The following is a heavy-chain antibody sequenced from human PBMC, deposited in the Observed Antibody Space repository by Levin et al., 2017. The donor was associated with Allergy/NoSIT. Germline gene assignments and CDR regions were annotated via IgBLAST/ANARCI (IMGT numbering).Heavy chain of an antibody. CDR3: ARRRITMVRGVKGYGMDV. CDR2: MNPNSGNT. D-gene: IGHD3-10*01. V-gene: IGHV1-8*01. J-gene: IGHJ6*02. CDR1: GYTFTSYD. Sequence: GASVKVSCKASGYTFTSYDINWVRQATGQGLEWMGWMNPNSGNTGYAQKFQGRVTMTRNTSISTAYMELSSLRSEDTAVYYCARRRITMVRGVKGYGMDVWGQGTTVTVSS.